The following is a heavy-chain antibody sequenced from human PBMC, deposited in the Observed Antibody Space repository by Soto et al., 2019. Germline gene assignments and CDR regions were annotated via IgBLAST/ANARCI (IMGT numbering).Heavy chain of an antibody. CDR1: GGSFSGYY. D-gene: IGHD3-10*01. V-gene: IGHV4-34*01. CDR2: INHSGST. CDR3: ARGRLLLFGDPMRWFDP. J-gene: IGHJ5*02. Sequence: SETLSLTCAVYGGSFSGYYWSWIRQPPGKGLEWIGEINHSGSTNYNPSLKSRVTISVDTSKNQFSLKLSSVTAADTAVYYCARGRLLLFGDPMRWFDPWGQGNLVTSPQ.